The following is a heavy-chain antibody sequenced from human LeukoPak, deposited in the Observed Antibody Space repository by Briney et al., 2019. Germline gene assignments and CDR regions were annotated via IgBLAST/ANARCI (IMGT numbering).Heavy chain of an antibody. CDR1: GFTFSSYD. V-gene: IGHV3-13*01. CDR3: ARSSPYSSSFSSFGAFDI. J-gene: IGHJ3*02. Sequence: PGGSLRLSCAASGFTFSSYDMHWVRQATGKGLEWVSAIGTAGDTYYPGSVKGRFTISRENAKNSLYLQMNSLRAGDTAVYYCARSSPYSSSFSSFGAFDIWCQVTMVNVS. D-gene: IGHD6-13*01. CDR2: IGTAGDT.